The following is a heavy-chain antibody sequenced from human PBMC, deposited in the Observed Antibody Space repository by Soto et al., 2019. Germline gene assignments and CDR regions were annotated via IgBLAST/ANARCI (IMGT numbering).Heavy chain of an antibody. V-gene: IGHV3-23*01. CDR1: GFTFASYA. D-gene: IGHD6-19*01. CDR3: TKDSRIAVAGTTEY. J-gene: IGHJ4*02. CDR2: ISGSGDSI. Sequence: EVRLLESGGGLVQPGGSLRLSCAASGFTFASYAMSWVRQTPGKGLEWVSAISGSGDSIYYADSVKGRFTISRDDSKNTLYLQMDSLRVEDTAIYYCTKDSRIAVAGTTEYWGQGTRVTVSS.